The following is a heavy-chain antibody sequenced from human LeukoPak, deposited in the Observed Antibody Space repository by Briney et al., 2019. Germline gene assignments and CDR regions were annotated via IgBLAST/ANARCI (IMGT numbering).Heavy chain of an antibody. CDR1: GFTFSSYW. J-gene: IGHJ6*03. CDR2: INSDGSST. CDR3: ANNPDLDTGYCSSTSCSPAFWYYMDV. V-gene: IGHV3-74*01. Sequence: GGSLRLSCAASGFTFSSYWMHWVRHAPGKGLVWVSRINSDGSSTSYADSVKGRFTISRDNSKNTLYLQMNSLRAEDTAVYYCANNPDLDTGYCSSTSCSPAFWYYMDVWGKGTTVTVSS. D-gene: IGHD2-2*01.